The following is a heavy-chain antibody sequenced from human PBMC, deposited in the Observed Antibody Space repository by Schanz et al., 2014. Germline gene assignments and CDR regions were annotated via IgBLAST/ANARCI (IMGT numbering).Heavy chain of an antibody. CDR3: AKGRFGELSAFDI. CDR1: GFTFSDYY. Sequence: QVQLVESGGGLVKPGGSLRLSCAASGFTFSDYYMSWIRQAPGKGLEWVSRIKSDGSSTSYADSVKGRFTISRDNSKNTLYLQMNSLRAEDTAVYYCAKGRFGELSAFDIWGQGTMVTVSS. J-gene: IGHJ3*02. V-gene: IGHV3-11*05. CDR2: IKSDGSST. D-gene: IGHD3-10*01.